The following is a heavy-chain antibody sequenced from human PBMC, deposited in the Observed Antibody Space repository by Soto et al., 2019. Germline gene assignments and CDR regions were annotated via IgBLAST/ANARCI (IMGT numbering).Heavy chain of an antibody. CDR1: GGSIGGVGYS. Sequence: PSETLSLTCAVSGGSIGGVGYSWSWIRQPPGGGLEWIGYMYHSGTFLKSPSLKTRLTMSLDMSKNQFSLTLNSMTAADTAVYYCSIAQFYSGSGNYNNLMFDAWGQGIQVTVSS. V-gene: IGHV4-30-2*01. CDR2: MYHSGTF. CDR3: SIAQFYSGSGNYNNLMFDA. J-gene: IGHJ5*02. D-gene: IGHD3-10*01.